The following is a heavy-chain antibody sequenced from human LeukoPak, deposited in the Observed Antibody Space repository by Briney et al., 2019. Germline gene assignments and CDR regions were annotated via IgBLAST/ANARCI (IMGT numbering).Heavy chain of an antibody. CDR1: GYTFTGYY. Sequence: ASVKVSCKASGYTFTGYYMHWVRQAPGQGLESMGRINPNSGGTNYAQKFQGRVTMTRDTSISTAYMELSRLRSDDTAVYYCARQVEGDYYYYMDVWGKGTTVTVSS. D-gene: IGHD3-16*01. CDR2: INPNSGGT. J-gene: IGHJ6*03. V-gene: IGHV1-2*06. CDR3: ARQVEGDYYYYMDV.